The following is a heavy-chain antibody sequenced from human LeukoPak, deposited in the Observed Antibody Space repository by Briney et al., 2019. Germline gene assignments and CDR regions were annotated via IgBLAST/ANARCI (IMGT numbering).Heavy chain of an antibody. Sequence: SETLSLTCTVSGGSISSTSYYCGWIRQPPGKGLEWIGSIHYSGTTNYNPSLKSRVTISVDTSKNQFSLRLSSVTAADTAVYYCARASPPYYYDSSGYYLDYWGQGTLVTVSS. D-gene: IGHD3-22*01. CDR1: GGSISSTSYY. CDR3: ARASPPYYYDSSGYYLDY. V-gene: IGHV4-39*02. CDR2: IHYSGTT. J-gene: IGHJ4*02.